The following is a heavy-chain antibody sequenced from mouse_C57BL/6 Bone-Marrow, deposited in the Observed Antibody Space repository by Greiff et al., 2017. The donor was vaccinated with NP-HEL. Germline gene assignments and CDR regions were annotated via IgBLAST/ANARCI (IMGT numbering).Heavy chain of an antibody. D-gene: IGHD1-1*02. Sequence: VQLQQSGAELARPGASVKLSCKASGYTFTSYGISWVKQRPGQGLEWIGEIYPRSGNTYYNEKFKGKATLTADKSSSTAYMELRSLTSEDSAVYFCASYGWGQGTTLTVSS. CDR3: ASYG. V-gene: IGHV1-81*01. J-gene: IGHJ2*01. CDR1: GYTFTSYG. CDR2: IYPRSGNT.